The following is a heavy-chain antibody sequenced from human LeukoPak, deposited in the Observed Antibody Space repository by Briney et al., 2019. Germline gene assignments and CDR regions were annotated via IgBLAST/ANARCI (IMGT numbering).Heavy chain of an antibody. CDR1: GGSISSSSYY. CDR3: ARQGYGDSSSWFYSDY. D-gene: IGHD6-13*01. Sequence: PSETLSLTCTVSGGSISSSSYYWGWIRQPPGKGLEWIGSIYYSGSTYYNPSLKSRVTISVDTSKNQFSLKLSSVTAADTAVYYCARQGYGDSSSWFYSDYWGQGTLVTVSS. J-gene: IGHJ4*02. CDR2: IYYSGST. V-gene: IGHV4-39*01.